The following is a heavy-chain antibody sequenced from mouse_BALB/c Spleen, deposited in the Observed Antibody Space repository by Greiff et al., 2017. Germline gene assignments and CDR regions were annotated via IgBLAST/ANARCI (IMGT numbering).Heavy chain of an antibody. J-gene: IGHJ2*01. CDR3: AGGLDY. Sequence: DVKLVESGVGLVQPGGSLKLSCAASGFTFSSYGMSWVRQTPDKRLELVATINSNGGSTYYPDSVKGRFTISRDNAKNTLYLQMSSLKSEDTAMYYCAGGLDYWGQGTTLTVSS. CDR2: INSNGGST. V-gene: IGHV5-6-3*01. CDR1: GFTFSSYG.